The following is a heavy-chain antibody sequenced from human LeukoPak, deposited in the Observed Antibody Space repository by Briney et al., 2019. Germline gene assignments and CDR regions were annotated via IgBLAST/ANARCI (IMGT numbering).Heavy chain of an antibody. CDR1: GYTFTSYG. CDR2: IRVYNGNT. J-gene: IGHJ4*02. Sequence: GASVKVSCKASGYTFTSYGITWVRRAHGQGLEWLGWIRVYNGNTNYAQNVQGRVTMTTDTSTSTAYMELRSLRSDDTAVYYCARGTVVVRGYFDYWGQGTLVTVSS. V-gene: IGHV1-18*01. D-gene: IGHD3-22*01. CDR3: ARGTVVVRGYFDY.